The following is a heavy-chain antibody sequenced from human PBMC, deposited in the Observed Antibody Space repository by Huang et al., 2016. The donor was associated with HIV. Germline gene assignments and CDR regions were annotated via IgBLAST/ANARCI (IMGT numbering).Heavy chain of an antibody. CDR2: IYSNGDG. V-gene: IGHV2-5*01. CDR3: AHSTDASAATFYFDF. Sequence: QITLRESGPALVKPTPTLTLTCTFSGFSITTTGVGVSWLRQPPAQALEWLAFIYSNGDGRYSPALSSRLTSTKDTSKNQVVLTMTNMDPVDTATYYCAHSTDASAATFYFDFWGQGTLVAVSS. CDR1: GFSITTTGVG. D-gene: IGHD6-25*01. J-gene: IGHJ4*02.